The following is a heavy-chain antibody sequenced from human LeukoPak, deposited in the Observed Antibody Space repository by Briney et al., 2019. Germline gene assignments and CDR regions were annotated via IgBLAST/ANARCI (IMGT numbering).Heavy chain of an antibody. V-gene: IGHV3-74*01. Sequence: GGSLRLSCAASGFTFSSYWMHWVRQAPGKGLVWVSRIQSDGSSTTHADSVKGRFTISRDNAKNTVYLQMNSPRVEDTAVYYCARDCGSGGCDYWGQGTLVTVSS. CDR3: ARDCGSGGCDY. CDR2: IQSDGSST. J-gene: IGHJ4*01. CDR1: GFTFSSYW. D-gene: IGHD2-15*01.